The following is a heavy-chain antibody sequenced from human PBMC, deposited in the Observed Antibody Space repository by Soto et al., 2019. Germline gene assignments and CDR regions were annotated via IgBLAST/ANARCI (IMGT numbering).Heavy chain of an antibody. V-gene: IGHV1-69*01. CDR2: FVPMFSSS. J-gene: IGHJ4*02. D-gene: IGHD1-26*01. CDR1: GTTFSTHG. CDR3: ARTGGTYYFDH. Sequence: QVQLVQSGAEVRKPGSSVNVSCKASGTTFSTHGIHWVRQAPGQGLEWMGGFVPMFSSSNYAQKFQGRLTIVADESTNSVYMELNRLRVDDSAIYYCARTGGTYYFDHWGQGTLVTVSS.